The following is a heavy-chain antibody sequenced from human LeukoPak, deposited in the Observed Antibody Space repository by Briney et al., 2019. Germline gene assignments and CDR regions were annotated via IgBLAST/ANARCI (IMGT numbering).Heavy chain of an antibody. CDR1: GFHLNGLL. Sequence: GSLRLPFSSPGFHLNGLLMHWVRQAPGEGVGGVSRINIDGATTNYADSVKGRFTISRDNAKNTLHLQMNSLRADDTAVYYCVRGAVGTGVWFDPWGQGTLVTVSS. J-gene: IGHJ5*02. V-gene: IGHV3-74*01. CDR3: VRGAVGTGVWFDP. D-gene: IGHD1-26*01. CDR2: INIDGATT.